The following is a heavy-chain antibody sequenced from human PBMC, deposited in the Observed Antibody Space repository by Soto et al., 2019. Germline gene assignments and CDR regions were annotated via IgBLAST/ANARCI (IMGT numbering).Heavy chain of an antibody. Sequence: EVQLVESGGGLVQPGGSLRLSCAAAGFTFSTNDMHWVRQGPGKGLEWVSGSGRVGDTYYAGSVKGRFTVSREDAKNTLYLQMNSLRAEDTAVYYCAKDSSSWPHYFDYWGQGTLVTVSS. CDR3: AKDSSSWPHYFDY. D-gene: IGHD6-13*01. CDR1: GFTFSTND. J-gene: IGHJ4*02. V-gene: IGHV3-13*01. CDR2: SGRVGDT.